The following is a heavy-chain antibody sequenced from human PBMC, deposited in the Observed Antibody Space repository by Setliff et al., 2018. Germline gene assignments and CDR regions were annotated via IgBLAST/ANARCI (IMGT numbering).Heavy chain of an antibody. J-gene: IGHJ6*02. D-gene: IGHD2-15*01. CDR3: AASVGGAPFYYGLDV. V-gene: IGHV1-3*01. CDR2: ITAGNGDT. Sequence: ASVKVSCKASGYTFSNYAMHWVRHAPGQRPEWMGWITAGNGDTKYSQKFQGRVTITRDTSASTFYMELSSLRSEDTALYSCAASVGGAPFYYGLDVWGQGTTVTVSS. CDR1: GYTFSNYA.